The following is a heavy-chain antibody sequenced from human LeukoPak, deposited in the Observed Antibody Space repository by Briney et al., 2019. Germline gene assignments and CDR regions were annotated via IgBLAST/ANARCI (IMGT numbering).Heavy chain of an antibody. Sequence: PGGSLRLSCAASGFTFSSYSMNWVRQAPGKGPEWVANIKQDGSEKHYVDSVKGRFTVSRDNAKNSLFLQMNSLRVEDTAVYYCATYKNWVAGDVWGQGTTVSVS. CDR3: ATYKNWVAGDV. J-gene: IGHJ6*02. CDR2: IKQDGSEK. CDR1: GFTFSSYS. D-gene: IGHD7-27*01. V-gene: IGHV3-7*01.